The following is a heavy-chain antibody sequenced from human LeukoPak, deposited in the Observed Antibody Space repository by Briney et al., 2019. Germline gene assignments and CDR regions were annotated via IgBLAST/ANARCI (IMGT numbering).Heavy chain of an antibody. CDR2: IYHSGST. J-gene: IGHJ6*04. D-gene: IGHD6-13*01. V-gene: IGHV4-4*02. CDR3: ARDRSSSWRNYYYYYSMDV. CDR1: GGSISSSNW. Sequence: SETLSLTCAVSGGSISSSNWWSWVRQPPGKGLEWIGEIYHSGSTNYNPSLKSRVTISVDKSKNQFSLKLSSVTAADTAVYYCARDRSSSWRNYYYYYSMDVWGKGTTVTVSS.